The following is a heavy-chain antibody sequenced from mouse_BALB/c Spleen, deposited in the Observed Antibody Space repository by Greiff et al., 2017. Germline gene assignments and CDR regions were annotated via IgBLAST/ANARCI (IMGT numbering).Heavy chain of an antibody. CDR1: GYTFTSYW. Sequence: VQLVESGAELAKPGASVKMSCTASGYTFTSYWMHWVKQRPGQGLEWIGYINPSTGYTEYNQKFKDKATLTADKSSSTAYMQLSSLTSEDSADYYGARSGSSYDFDYWGQGTTLTVSS. V-gene: IGHV1-7*01. D-gene: IGHD1-1*01. CDR2: INPSTGYT. CDR3: ARSGSSYDFDY. J-gene: IGHJ2*01.